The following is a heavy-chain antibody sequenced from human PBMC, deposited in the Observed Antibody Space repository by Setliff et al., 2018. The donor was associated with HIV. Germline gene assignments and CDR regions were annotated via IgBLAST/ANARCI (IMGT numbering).Heavy chain of an antibody. CDR3: ATFYKLTGTTSFDF. J-gene: IGHJ4*02. CDR2: FDPDTGEP. V-gene: IGHV1-24*01. D-gene: IGHD1-7*01. Sequence: ASVKVSCKASGYTFTSYYMHWVRQAPGQGLEWMGGFDPDTGEPIYAQKFQDRITMTEDTSTDTTYMEVSSLRSEDTAIYYCATFYKLTGTTSFDFWGQGTLVTV. CDR1: GYTFTSYY.